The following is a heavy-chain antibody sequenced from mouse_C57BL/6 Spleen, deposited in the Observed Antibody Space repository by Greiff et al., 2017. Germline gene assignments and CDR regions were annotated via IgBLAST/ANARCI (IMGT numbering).Heavy chain of an antibody. CDR1: GYSITSGYY. Sequence: ESGPGLVKPSQSLSLTCSVTGYSITSGYYWNWIRQFPGNKLEWMGYISYDGSNNYNPSLKNRISITRDTSKNQFFLKLNSVTTEDTATYYCAREDYGSSYGDYWGQGTTLTVSS. D-gene: IGHD1-1*01. CDR2: ISYDGSN. J-gene: IGHJ2*01. CDR3: AREDYGSSYGDY. V-gene: IGHV3-6*01.